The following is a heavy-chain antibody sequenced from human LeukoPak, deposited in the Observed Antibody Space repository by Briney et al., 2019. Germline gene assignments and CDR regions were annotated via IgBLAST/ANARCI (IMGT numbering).Heavy chain of an antibody. CDR3: AKASRRGYSYGFPPDY. D-gene: IGHD5-18*01. J-gene: IGHJ4*02. Sequence: GRSLRLSCAASGFTFDDYAMPWVRQAPGKGLEWVSGISWNSGSIGYADSVKGRFTISRDNAKNSLYLQMNSLRAEDTALYYCAKASRRGYSYGFPPDYWGQGTLVTVSS. CDR2: ISWNSGSI. V-gene: IGHV3-9*01. CDR1: GFTFDDYA.